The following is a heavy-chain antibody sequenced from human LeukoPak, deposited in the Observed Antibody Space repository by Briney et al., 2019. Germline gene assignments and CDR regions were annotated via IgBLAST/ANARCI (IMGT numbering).Heavy chain of an antibody. CDR3: ARDIVVVPAAILYYYGMDV. D-gene: IGHD2-2*01. CDR1: GFTFSSYA. V-gene: IGHV3-30*04. Sequence: GGSLRLSCAASGFTFSSYAMHWVRQAPGKGLEWVAVISYDGSNKYYADSVKGRFTISRGNSKNTLYLQMNSLRAEDTAVYYCARDIVVVPAAILYYYGMDVWGKGTTVTVSS. J-gene: IGHJ6*04. CDR2: ISYDGSNK.